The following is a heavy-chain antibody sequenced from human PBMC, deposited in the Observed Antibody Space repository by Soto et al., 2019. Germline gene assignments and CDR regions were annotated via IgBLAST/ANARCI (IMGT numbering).Heavy chain of an antibody. D-gene: IGHD3-22*01. CDR2: LIPGSGGT. CDR1: GYTFTDYY. J-gene: IGHJ5*02. CDR3: VRWNYDRSGSYLAGLLDP. V-gene: IGHV1-2*02. Sequence: SAVKFSFKASGYTFTDYYIHWVRQTPGQGLDCIGWLIPGSGGTKYAQKFQGRVTVTGDTSTSTVFLELGRLTSDDTAVYYCVRWNYDRSGSYLAGLLDPWGHGTLVTVSS.